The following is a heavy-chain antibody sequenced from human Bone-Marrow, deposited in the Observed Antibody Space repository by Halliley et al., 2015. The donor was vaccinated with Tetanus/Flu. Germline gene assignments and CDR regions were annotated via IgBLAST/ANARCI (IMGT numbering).Heavy chain of an antibody. D-gene: IGHD3-10*01. V-gene: IGHV3-11*05. CDR2: SSADGSNT. CDR3: ARAGTYGSRKVFDN. Sequence: IAYSSADGSNTPIANSVKGRFTISRDDGDNSLHLQMDSLTAADSAVYYCARAGTYGSRKVFDNWGQGDLVTVSS. J-gene: IGHJ4*02.